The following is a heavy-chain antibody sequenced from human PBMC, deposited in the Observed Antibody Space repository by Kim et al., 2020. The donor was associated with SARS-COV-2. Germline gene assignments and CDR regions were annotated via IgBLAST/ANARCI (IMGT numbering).Heavy chain of an antibody. Sequence: ASVKVSCKTSGYAFTDFYMYYIRQAPGQGLEWMGWINPNSGATKYAPEFQGRVTMTRYTSTSTVDMELNRLRSDDTAFYYCVRDGPYGLDLWGQGTSVTV. CDR2: INPNSGAT. J-gene: IGHJ6*02. CDR3: VRDGPYGLDL. V-gene: IGHV1-2*02. D-gene: IGHD3-16*01. CDR1: GYAFTDFY.